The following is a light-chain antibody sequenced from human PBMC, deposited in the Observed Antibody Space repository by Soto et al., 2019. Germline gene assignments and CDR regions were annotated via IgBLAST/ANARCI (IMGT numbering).Light chain of an antibody. CDR2: DVS. Sequence: QSALTQPAAVSGSPGQSITISCTGTSSDIGGYHYVYWFQQHPGKAPKLMIYDVSTRPSGVSDRFSGSKSGNTASLTISGLQAEDEADCYCSSYTSGITVVFGGGTKLTVL. J-gene: IGLJ2*01. CDR1: SSDIGGYHY. CDR3: SSYTSGITVV. V-gene: IGLV2-14*01.